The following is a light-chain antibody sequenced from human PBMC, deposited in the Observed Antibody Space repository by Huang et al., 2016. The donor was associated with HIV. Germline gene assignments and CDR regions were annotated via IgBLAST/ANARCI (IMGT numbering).Light chain of an antibody. J-gene: IGKJ1*01. CDR1: QNIDAF. Sequence: IQMTQSPSSLSASVGYRVTITCRASQNIDAFLNWYQQKPGKAPNCRMSGASTSQTGGPPRFSVSGSGTHFTLTISSLQPEDIATYYCQQGHTTPPTFGQGTKVEIK. V-gene: IGKV1-39*01. CDR2: GAS. CDR3: QQGHTTPPT.